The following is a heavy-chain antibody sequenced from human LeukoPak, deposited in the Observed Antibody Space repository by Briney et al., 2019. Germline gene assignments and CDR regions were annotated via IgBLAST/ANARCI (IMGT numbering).Heavy chain of an antibody. V-gene: IGHV4-4*07. CDR3: ARGSRPSIAAAGAFDI. D-gene: IGHD6-13*01. Sequence: SETLSLTCTVSGGSISSYYWSWIRQPAGKGLEWIGRIYTSGSTNYNPSLKSRVTMSVDTSKNQFSLKLSSVTAADTAVYYCARGSRPSIAAAGAFDIWGQGTMVTVSS. CDR1: GGSISSYY. CDR2: IYTSGST. J-gene: IGHJ3*02.